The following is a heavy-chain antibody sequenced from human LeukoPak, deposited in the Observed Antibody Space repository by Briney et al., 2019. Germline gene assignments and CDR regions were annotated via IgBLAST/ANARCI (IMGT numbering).Heavy chain of an antibody. CDR1: GFTVSSDN. J-gene: IGHJ4*02. Sequence: GGSLRLSCAASGFTVSSDNMSWVRQAPGKTLEWVSVVYSGGGGTNYADSVRGRFTTSRDDSKDTVYLQMNSLRVEDTAVYYCAKRSGGYYDFWGQGTLVTVSS. CDR3: AKRSGGYYDF. V-gene: IGHV3-66*02. D-gene: IGHD3-3*01. CDR2: VYSGGGGT.